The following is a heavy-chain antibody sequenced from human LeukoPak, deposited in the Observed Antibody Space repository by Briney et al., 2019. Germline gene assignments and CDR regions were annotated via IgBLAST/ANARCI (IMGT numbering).Heavy chain of an antibody. CDR2: INHSGST. J-gene: IGHJ4*02. V-gene: IGHV4-34*01. D-gene: IGHD5-18*01. CDR1: GGSFSGYY. CDR3: ATSGRMIQLWTRYYFDY. Sequence: KPSETLSLTCAVYGGSFSGYYWSWIRQPPGKGLEWIGEINHSGSTNYNPSLKSRVTISVDTSKNQFSLKLSSVTAADTAVYYCATSGRMIQLWTRYYFDYWGQGTLVTVSS.